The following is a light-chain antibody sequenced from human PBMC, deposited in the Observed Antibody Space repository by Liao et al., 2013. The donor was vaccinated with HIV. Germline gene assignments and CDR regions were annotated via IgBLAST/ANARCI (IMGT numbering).Light chain of an antibody. V-gene: IGLV3-1*01. CDR1: RLGDKF. J-gene: IGLJ2*01. CDR2: QST. Sequence: SYELTQPPSVSVSPGQTATITCSGNRLGDKFACWYQQKPGQSPVLVIYQSTKRPSGIPERFSASNSGNTATLTISGTQAMDEADYYCQAWDSTVVFGGGTKLTVL. CDR3: QAWDSTVV.